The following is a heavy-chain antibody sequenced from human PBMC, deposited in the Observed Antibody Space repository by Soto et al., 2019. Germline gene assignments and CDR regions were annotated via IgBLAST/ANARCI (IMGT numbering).Heavy chain of an antibody. CDR2: IYHSGST. CDR3: ARVLSDPPFFDY. D-gene: IGHD3-10*01. J-gene: IGHJ4*02. CDR1: GGSINSGRSS. Sequence: SEILSLTCSVSGGSINSGRSSWNWIRQSPGKGLEWIAYIYHSGSTYYNPSLKSRVTISVDRSENQFSLKLTSVTAADTAVYYCARVLSDPPFFDYWGQGTLVTVSS. V-gene: IGHV4-30-2*06.